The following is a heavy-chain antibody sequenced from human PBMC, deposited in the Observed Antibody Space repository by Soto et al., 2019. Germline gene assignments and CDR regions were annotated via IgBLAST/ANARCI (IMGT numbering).Heavy chain of an antibody. Sequence: QVQLVQSGAEVKKPGSSVKVSCKASGGTFSSYSINWVRQAPGQGLEWMGEIIPIFGTANYAQKFQGRVTITEDESTSTAYMELSSLRSEDMAVYYCARDGGRHSGGIDYWGQGTLVTVSS. CDR1: GGTFSSYS. CDR3: ARDGGRHSGGIDY. V-gene: IGHV1-69*01. CDR2: IIPIFGTA. J-gene: IGHJ4*02. D-gene: IGHD1-26*01.